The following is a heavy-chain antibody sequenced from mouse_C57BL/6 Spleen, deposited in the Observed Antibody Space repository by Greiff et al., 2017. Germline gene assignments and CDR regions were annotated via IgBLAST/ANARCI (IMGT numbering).Heavy chain of an antibody. Sequence: VQLQQSGPELVKPGASVKISCKASGYTFTDYYMNWVKQSHGKSLEWIGDINPNNGGTSYNQKFKGKATLTVDKSSSTAYMELRSLTSEDSAVYYCARGGDGYPRFAYWGQGTLVTVSA. CDR3: ARGGDGYPRFAY. CDR1: GYTFTDYY. J-gene: IGHJ3*01. V-gene: IGHV1-26*01. CDR2: INPNNGGT. D-gene: IGHD2-3*01.